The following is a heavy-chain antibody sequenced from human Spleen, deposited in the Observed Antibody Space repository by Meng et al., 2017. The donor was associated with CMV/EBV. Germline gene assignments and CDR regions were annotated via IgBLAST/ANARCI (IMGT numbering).Heavy chain of an antibody. J-gene: IGHJ6*02. V-gene: IGHV1-69*02. Sequence: SVKVSCKASGGTFSSYTITWMRQAPGQGLEWMGRIIPILGIGNYAQKFQGRVTITADTSTSTAYMELISLTSEDTAVYYCARGPRNHGMDVWGQGTTVTVSS. CDR2: IIPILGIG. CDR1: GGTFSSYT. CDR3: ARGPRNHGMDV.